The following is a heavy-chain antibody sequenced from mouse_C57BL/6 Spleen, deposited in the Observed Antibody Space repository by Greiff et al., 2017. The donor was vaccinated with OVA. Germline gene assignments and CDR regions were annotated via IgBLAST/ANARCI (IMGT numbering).Heavy chain of an antibody. CDR1: GYTFTSYW. V-gene: IGHV1-55*01. D-gene: IGHD1-1*01. J-gene: IGHJ2*01. CDR2: IYPGSGST. CDR3: ARDYGSRRDY. Sequence: QVQLQQSGAELVKPGASVKMSCKASGYTFTSYWITWVKQRPGQGLEWIGDIYPGSGSTNYNEKFKSKATLTVDTSSSTAYMQLSSLTSEDSVVYYCARDYGSRRDYWGQGTTLTVSS.